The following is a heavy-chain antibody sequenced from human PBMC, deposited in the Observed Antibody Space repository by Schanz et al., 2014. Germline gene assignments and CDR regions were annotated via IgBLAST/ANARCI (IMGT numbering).Heavy chain of an antibody. V-gene: IGHV3-23*04. CDR3: ARDRRNADLDY. D-gene: IGHD1-1*01. J-gene: IGHJ4*02. CDR2: ISGRDGNT. Sequence: EVQLVESGGDLVQPGGSLTLSCAASGFTFDKYAMHWVRQAPGKGLEWVSVISGRDGNTYYADSVKGRFTISRDNAKNSLYLEMNSLRAEDTALYYCARDRRNADLDYWGQGTLVTVSS. CDR1: GFTFDKYA.